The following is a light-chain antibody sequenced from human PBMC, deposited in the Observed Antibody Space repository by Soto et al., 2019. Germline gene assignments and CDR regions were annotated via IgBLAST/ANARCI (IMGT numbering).Light chain of an antibody. Sequence: EIVLTQSPGTLSLSPGEGATLSCRASQSVSSSYLVWYQQKPGQAPRLLIYGASSRATGIPDRFSGSGSGTDFTLTISRLEPEDFAGYYCQHYGSSPPYTFGQGTKMEI. V-gene: IGKV3-20*01. CDR2: GAS. J-gene: IGKJ2*01. CDR1: QSVSSSY. CDR3: QHYGSSPPYT.